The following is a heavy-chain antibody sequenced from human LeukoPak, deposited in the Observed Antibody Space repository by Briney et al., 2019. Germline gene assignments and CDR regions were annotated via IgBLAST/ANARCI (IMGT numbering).Heavy chain of an antibody. CDR3: ARAAVVPAAISFGDY. CDR1: GYTFTSYY. J-gene: IGHJ4*02. CDR2: INPSGGST. V-gene: IGHV1-46*01. Sequence: ASVKVSCKASGYTFTSYYMHWVRQAPGQGLEWMGIINPSGGSTSYAQKFQGRVTMTRDTSTSTVYMELSSLRSEGTAVYYCARAAVVPAAISFGDYWGQGTLVTVSS. D-gene: IGHD2-2*02.